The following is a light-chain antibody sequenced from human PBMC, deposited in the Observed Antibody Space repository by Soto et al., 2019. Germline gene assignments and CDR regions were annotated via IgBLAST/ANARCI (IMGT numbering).Light chain of an antibody. CDR3: LEHNTSPFS. V-gene: IGKV1-17*01. CDR1: QGIGDD. CDR2: GAS. J-gene: IGKJ4*01. Sequence: QMTQSPSSLSASVGDTVTISCRASQGIGDDLGWYQQKPGEAPRRLIYGASILPSGVPSRFSGSGSGTEFTLTISGLQPEDCANYYCLEHNTSPFSLGGGTKVEIK.